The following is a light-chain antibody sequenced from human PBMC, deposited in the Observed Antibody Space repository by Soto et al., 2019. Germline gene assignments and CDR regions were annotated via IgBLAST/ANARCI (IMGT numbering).Light chain of an antibody. J-gene: IGLJ2*01. CDR3: ASWDDRLSGPI. Sequence: QSVMTQPPSASGTPGQRVTISCSGSSSNIGSNSVNWYQQLPGTAPKLLIHNIDQRPSGVPDRFLGSKSGSSASLAISGLQSEDEADYYCASWDDRLSGPIFGGGTKVTVL. V-gene: IGLV1-44*01. CDR2: NID. CDR1: SSNIGSNS.